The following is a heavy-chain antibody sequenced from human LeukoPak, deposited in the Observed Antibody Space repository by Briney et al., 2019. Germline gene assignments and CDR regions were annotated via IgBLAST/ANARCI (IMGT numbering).Heavy chain of an antibody. CDR3: ARDQRSGYSGYDYYYYYYMDV. CDR1: GGSISSSSYY. J-gene: IGHJ6*03. D-gene: IGHD5-12*01. Sequence: PSETLSLTCTVSGGSISSSSYYWGWIRQPPGKGLEWIGSIYYSGSTYYNPSLKSRVTISVDTSKNQFSLKMRSVTAADTAVYYCARDQRSGYSGYDYYYYYYMDVWGKGTTVTVSS. V-gene: IGHV4-39*07. CDR2: IYYSGST.